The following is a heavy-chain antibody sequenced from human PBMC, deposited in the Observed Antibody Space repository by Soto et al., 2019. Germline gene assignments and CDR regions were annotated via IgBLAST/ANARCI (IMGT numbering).Heavy chain of an antibody. Sequence: GGSLRLSCAASGFTFSDHYMDWVRQAPGKGLEWVGRTRNKANSYTTEYAGSVKGRFTISRDDSKNSLYLQMNSLKTEDTAVYYCARFRDIVVVPAAASPHYYYYGMDVWGQGTTVTVSS. CDR1: GFTFSDHY. D-gene: IGHD2-2*01. J-gene: IGHJ6*02. CDR2: TRNKANSYTT. CDR3: ARFRDIVVVPAAASPHYYYYGMDV. V-gene: IGHV3-72*01.